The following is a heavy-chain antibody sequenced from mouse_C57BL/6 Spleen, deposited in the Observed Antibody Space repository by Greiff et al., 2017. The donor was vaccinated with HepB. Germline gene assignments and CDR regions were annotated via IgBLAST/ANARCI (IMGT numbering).Heavy chain of an antibody. J-gene: IGHJ2*01. CDR2: IDPEDGDT. CDR3: TGPTMAYYFDY. D-gene: IGHD2-10*01. Sequence: EVQLQQSGAELVRPGASVKLSCTASGFNIKDYYMHWVKQRPEQGLEWIGRIDPEDGDTEYAPKFQGKATMTADTSSNTAYLQLSSLTSEDTAVYYCTGPTMAYYFDYWGQGTTLTVSS. CDR1: GFNIKDYY. V-gene: IGHV14-1*01.